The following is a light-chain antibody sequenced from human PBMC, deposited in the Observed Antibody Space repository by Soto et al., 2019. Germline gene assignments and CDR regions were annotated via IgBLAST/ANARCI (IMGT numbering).Light chain of an antibody. CDR2: EVN. CDR1: SSDFGNYNL. Sequence: QSALTQPASVSGSPGQSITISCTGTSSDFGNYNLVSWYQQHPVKVPKLILFEVNKRPSGVSGRFSGSKSGNTASLTISGLQDEDEDDYYCCSFTSSNTHVFGTGTKLTVL. CDR3: CSFTSSNTHV. J-gene: IGLJ1*01. V-gene: IGLV2-23*02.